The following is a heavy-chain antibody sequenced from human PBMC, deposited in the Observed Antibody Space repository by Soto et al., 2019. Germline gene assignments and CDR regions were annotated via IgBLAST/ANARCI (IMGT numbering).Heavy chain of an antibody. Sequence: QVQLQQSGPGLVKPSQTLSLTCAISGDSVSTNSAAWNWIRQSPSRGLEWLGRTYYRSKWHYDYAVSVKSRITITPDTSTNQFSLQLNSVTPEDTAVYYCARDPDSSGWFGLDYWGQGILVTVSS. CDR3: ARDPDSSGWFGLDY. V-gene: IGHV6-1*01. CDR1: GDSVSTNSAA. D-gene: IGHD6-19*01. CDR2: TYYRSKWHY. J-gene: IGHJ4*02.